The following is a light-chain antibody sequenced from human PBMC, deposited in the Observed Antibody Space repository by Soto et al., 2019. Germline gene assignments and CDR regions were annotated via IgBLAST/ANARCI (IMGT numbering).Light chain of an antibody. CDR1: SSNIVARYE. V-gene: IGLV1-40*01. CDR2: EDI. CDR3: QSYDSSLSAVV. Sequence: QSVLTQPPSVSGAPGQTVTISCTGSSSNIVARYEVHWYQQLPGTAPKLLIYEDIKRPSGVPDRFAGSKSGAAASLAITGLLSEDEAEYYCQSYDSSLSAVVFGGGTKVTVL. J-gene: IGLJ2*01.